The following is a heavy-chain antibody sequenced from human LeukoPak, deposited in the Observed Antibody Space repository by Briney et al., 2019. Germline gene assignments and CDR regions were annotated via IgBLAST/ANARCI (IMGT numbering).Heavy chain of an antibody. D-gene: IGHD1-26*01. J-gene: IGHJ4*02. CDR2: ISSSSSYI. CDR3: AKSPTREDYFDY. V-gene: IGHV3-21*01. Sequence: GGSLRLSCAASGFTFSSYSMNWVRQAPGKGLEWVSSISSSSSYIYYADSVKDRFTISRDNAKNSLYLQMNSLRAEDTAVYYCAKSPTREDYFDYWGQGTLVTVSS. CDR1: GFTFSSYS.